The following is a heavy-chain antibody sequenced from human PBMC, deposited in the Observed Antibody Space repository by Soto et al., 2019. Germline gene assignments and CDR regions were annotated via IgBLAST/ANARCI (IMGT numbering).Heavy chain of an antibody. J-gene: IGHJ4*02. CDR3: AKERATTTAFDY. Sequence: PGXSLRLSCAASGCPFSRDGMSWVIQAPGKGLAWVSLITDNGGSTYYADSVKGRFTISRDNTKNTLFLQMNSLRAEDTAVYYCAKERATTTAFDYWGQGALVTVSS. D-gene: IGHD4-17*01. CDR1: GCPFSRDG. CDR2: ITDNGGST. V-gene: IGHV3-23*01.